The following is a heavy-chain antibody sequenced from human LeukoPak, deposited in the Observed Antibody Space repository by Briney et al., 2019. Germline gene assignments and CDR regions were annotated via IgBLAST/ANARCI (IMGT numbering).Heavy chain of an antibody. CDR2: INPNSGGT. V-gene: IGHV1-2*02. CDR3: ARGQYKWQQLVNFDY. D-gene: IGHD6-13*01. Sequence: ASVKVSCKASGYTFTGYYMHWVRQAPGQGLEWMGWINPNSGGTNYAQKFQGRVTMTRDTSISTAYMELSRLRSDDTAVYYCARGQYKWQQLVNFDYWGQGTLVTVSS. CDR1: GYTFTGYY. J-gene: IGHJ4*02.